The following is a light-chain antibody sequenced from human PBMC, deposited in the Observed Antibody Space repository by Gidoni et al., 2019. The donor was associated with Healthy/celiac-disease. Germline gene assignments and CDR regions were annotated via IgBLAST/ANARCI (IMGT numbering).Light chain of an antibody. J-gene: IGLJ3*02. CDR3: SSYTSSSTWV. CDR2: DVS. V-gene: IGLV2-14*03. CDR1: SSDFGGYNY. Sequence: QSALTQPAYVSGSPGQSITISCTGTSSDFGGYNYVSWYQKHPGKATKLMIYDVSNRPSGVSNRFSGSKSGNTASLTISGLQAEDEADYYCSSYTSSSTWVFGGGTKLTVL.